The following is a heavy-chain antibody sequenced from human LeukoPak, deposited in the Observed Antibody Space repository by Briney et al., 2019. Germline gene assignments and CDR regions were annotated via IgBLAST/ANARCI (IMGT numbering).Heavy chain of an antibody. CDR3: AKDKSVSADYYFDY. D-gene: IGHD5/OR15-5a*01. CDR1: GFTFSGYA. Sequence: GGSLRLSCAASGFTFSGYAMHWVRQAPGKGLEWLTVISTDGNDKHYADSVKGRFTVSRDNSKNTLFLQMNNLRTEDTAVYYCAKDKSVSADYYFDYWGQGTLVTVSS. CDR2: ISTDGNDK. J-gene: IGHJ4*02. V-gene: IGHV3-30*04.